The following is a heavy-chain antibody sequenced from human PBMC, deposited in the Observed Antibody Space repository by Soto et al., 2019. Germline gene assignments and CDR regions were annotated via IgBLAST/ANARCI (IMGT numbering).Heavy chain of an antibody. J-gene: IGHJ4*02. D-gene: IGHD6-19*01. V-gene: IGHV4-4*09. Sequence: QVQLQESGPGLVKPSETMSLTCTVSGVSISNSYCSWVRQPPGKKLEWIGHIWNSGTTDYNPSLRVRITMAVDTTKNQVPLRLSSVTATDVAFYYCARGGGAYTTGWYNDYWGQGTLVTVSS. CDR3: ARGGGAYTTGWYNDY. CDR2: IWNSGTT. CDR1: GVSISNSY.